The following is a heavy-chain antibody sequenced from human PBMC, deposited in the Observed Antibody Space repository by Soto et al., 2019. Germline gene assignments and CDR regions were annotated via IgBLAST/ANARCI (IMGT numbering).Heavy chain of an antibody. CDR3: ARLDYGDYYYYGMDV. D-gene: IGHD4-17*01. CDR2: IYYSGST. CDR1: GGSVSSGSYY. Sequence: SSETLSLTCTVSGGSVSSGSYYRSWIRQPPGKGLEWIGYIYYSGSTNYNPSLKSRVTISVDTSKNQFSLKLSSVTAADTAVYYCARLDYGDYYYYGMDVWGQGTTVTVSS. J-gene: IGHJ6*02. V-gene: IGHV4-61*01.